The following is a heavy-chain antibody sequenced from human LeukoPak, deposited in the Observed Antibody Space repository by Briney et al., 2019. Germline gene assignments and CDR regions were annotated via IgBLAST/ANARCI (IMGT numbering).Heavy chain of an antibody. D-gene: IGHD6-19*01. Sequence: SETLSLTCAVYGGAFSGYYWSWIRQPPGKGLERIRETNHSGSTNYNPSLKSRVTVSVDTSKNQFSLKLSSVTAADTAVYYCARHLDSRAWEGDAFDIWGQGTMVTVSS. CDR2: TNHSGST. CDR1: GGAFSGYY. V-gene: IGHV4-34*01. CDR3: ARHLDSRAWEGDAFDI. J-gene: IGHJ3*02.